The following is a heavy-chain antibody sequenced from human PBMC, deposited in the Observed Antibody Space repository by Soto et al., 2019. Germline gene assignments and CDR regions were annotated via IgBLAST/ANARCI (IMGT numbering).Heavy chain of an antibody. Sequence: GGSLRLSCAASGFTFSSYGMHWVRQAPGKGLEWVAVIWYDGSNKYYADSVKGRFTISRDNSKNTLYLQMNSLRAEDTAVYYCARDFHSSSWYPQPNWFDPWGQGTLVTVSS. J-gene: IGHJ5*02. CDR3: ARDFHSSSWYPQPNWFDP. D-gene: IGHD6-13*01. CDR2: IWYDGSNK. V-gene: IGHV3-33*01. CDR1: GFTFSSYG.